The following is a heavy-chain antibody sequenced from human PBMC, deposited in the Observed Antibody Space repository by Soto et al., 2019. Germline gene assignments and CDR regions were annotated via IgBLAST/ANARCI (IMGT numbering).Heavy chain of an antibody. CDR1: GYTLTELS. CDR2: FDPEEGET. Sequence: ASVKVSCKVSGYTLTELSMHWVRQAPGKGLEWMGGFDPEEGETIYAQKFQGRVTMTEDTSTDTAYMELSSLRSEDTAVYYCATTLGYCSSTSCYAPDYWGQGTLVTVSS. J-gene: IGHJ4*02. V-gene: IGHV1-24*01. D-gene: IGHD2-2*01. CDR3: ATTLGYCSSTSCYAPDY.